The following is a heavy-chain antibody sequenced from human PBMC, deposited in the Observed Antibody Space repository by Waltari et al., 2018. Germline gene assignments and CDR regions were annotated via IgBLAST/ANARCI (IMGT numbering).Heavy chain of an antibody. Sequence: QVQLQESGPGLVKPSQPLSLPCPVSGGAISSGDYSWSWIRHPPGKGLEWIGYIYYSGSTYSNPSLKSRVTISVDTSKNQFSLKLSSVTAADTAVYYCASQRIAVAGTGNWFDPWGQGTLVTVSS. D-gene: IGHD6-19*01. V-gene: IGHV4-30-4*08. CDR2: IYYSGST. J-gene: IGHJ5*02. CDR3: ASQRIAVAGTGNWFDP. CDR1: GGAISSGDYS.